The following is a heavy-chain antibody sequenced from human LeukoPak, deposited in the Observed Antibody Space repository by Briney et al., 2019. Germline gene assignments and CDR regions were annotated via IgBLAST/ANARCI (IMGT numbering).Heavy chain of an antibody. J-gene: IGHJ5*02. CDR3: ARVDEGFDP. Sequence: XEWMRGIIPIFCKANYAHKFQGRVTITAEESKSTAYMELSSLRSEDTAVYYCARVDEGFDPWGQGTLVTVSS. D-gene: IGHD5-24*01. CDR2: IIPIFCKA. V-gene: IGHV1-69*01.